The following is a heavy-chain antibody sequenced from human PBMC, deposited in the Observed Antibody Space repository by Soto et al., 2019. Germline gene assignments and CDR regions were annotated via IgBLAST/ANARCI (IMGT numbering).Heavy chain of an antibody. J-gene: IGHJ6*02. V-gene: IGHV1-18*01. CDR2: ISPYTGNT. Sequence: QVQLVQSGDEVKKPGASVKVSCKASGYIFVNYGIAWVRQAPGQGLEWMGWISPYTGNTPSATKGQGGLTMITDTSTRTAYMDLGSLTSDDTAVYYCVMVDNYVTPTPQNVWGQGTTVTVSS. D-gene: IGHD3-16*01. CDR3: VMVDNYVTPTPQNV. CDR1: GYIFVNYG.